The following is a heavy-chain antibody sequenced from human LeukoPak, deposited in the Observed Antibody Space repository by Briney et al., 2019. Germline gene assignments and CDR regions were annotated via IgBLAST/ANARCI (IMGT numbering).Heavy chain of an antibody. V-gene: IGHV4-31*03. J-gene: IGHJ4*02. CDR2: IHYIGNA. CDR3: ARVRDDYFFDC. D-gene: IGHD3-3*01. CDR1: GDSIATSAYY. Sequence: SETLSLTCTVSGDSIATSAYYWSWIRQRPGTGLEWIAYIHYIGNAYSNPSLESRVALSVDTSSNQFSLNVASVTAADTAVYYCARVRDDYFFDCWGQGILVTVSS.